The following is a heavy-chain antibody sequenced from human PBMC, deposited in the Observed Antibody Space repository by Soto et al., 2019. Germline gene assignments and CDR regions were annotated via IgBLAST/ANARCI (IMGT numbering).Heavy chain of an antibody. CDR2: IVVGSGHT. CDR3: AAPDFGDYWYFDL. Sequence: QMQLVQSGPEGKKSGTSVKVSCKASGFTFSSSIVQWVRQARGQRLEWIGWIVVGSGHTNYEQKFQKSVTITREMSTSTAYMELSSLRSEDTAVYYCAAPDFGDYWYFDLWGRGTLVTVSS. V-gene: IGHV1-58*01. D-gene: IGHD4-17*01. J-gene: IGHJ2*01. CDR1: GFTFSSSI.